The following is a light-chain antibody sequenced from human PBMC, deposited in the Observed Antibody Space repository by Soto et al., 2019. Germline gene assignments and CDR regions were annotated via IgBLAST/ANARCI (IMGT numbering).Light chain of an antibody. CDR3: QQYDSAPDT. CDR1: QSVSRNY. Sequence: EIVLTQSPGTLSLSAGDRATLSCRASQSVSRNYLAWHQQKPGQAPRLLIYGASSRATGIPDRFSGSGSGTDFTLTITRLEPEDFAVYYCQQYDSAPDTFGQGTKLEIK. CDR2: GAS. V-gene: IGKV3-20*01. J-gene: IGKJ2*01.